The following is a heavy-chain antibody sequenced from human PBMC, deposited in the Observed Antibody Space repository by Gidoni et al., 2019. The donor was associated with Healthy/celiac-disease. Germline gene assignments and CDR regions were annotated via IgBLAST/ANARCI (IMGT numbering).Heavy chain of an antibody. CDR2: INHSGST. Sequence: QVQLQQWGAGLLKPSETLSLTCAVYVGSFSGYYWSWIRQPPGKGLEWIGEINHSGSTNYNPSLKSRVTISVDTSKNQFSLKLSSVTAADTAVYYCARGVVVPAAIGEYYYYYYMDVWGKGTTVTVSS. V-gene: IGHV4-34*01. CDR1: VGSFSGYY. D-gene: IGHD2-2*02. J-gene: IGHJ6*03. CDR3: ARGVVVPAAIGEYYYYYYMDV.